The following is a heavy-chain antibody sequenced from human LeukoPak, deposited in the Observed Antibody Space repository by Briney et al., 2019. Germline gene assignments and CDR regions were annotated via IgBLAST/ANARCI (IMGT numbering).Heavy chain of an antibody. J-gene: IGHJ4*02. V-gene: IGHV3-30-3*01. CDR1: GFTFSSYA. CDR3: ARGGGYYDSSGYDY. D-gene: IGHD3-22*01. CDR2: ISYDGSNK. Sequence: GGSLRLSCAASGFTFSSYAMHWVRQAPGKGLEWVAVISYDGSNKYYADSVKGRFTISRDNSKNTLYLQMNSLRAEDTAVYYCARGGGYYDSSGYDYWGQGTLVTVSS.